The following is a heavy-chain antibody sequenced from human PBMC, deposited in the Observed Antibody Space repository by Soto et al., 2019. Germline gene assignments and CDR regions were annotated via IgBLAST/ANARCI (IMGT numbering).Heavy chain of an antibody. J-gene: IGHJ4*02. CDR2: ISYDGSNK. CDR3: ARDGQYYDSSGYFFDY. Sequence: QVQLVESGGGVVQPGGSLRLSCAASGFTFSSYAMHWVRQAPGKGLEWVAVISYDGSNKYYADSVKGRFTISRDNSKNTLYLQMNSLRAEDTAVYYCARDGQYYDSSGYFFDYWGQGTLVTVSS. CDR1: GFTFSSYA. D-gene: IGHD3-22*01. V-gene: IGHV3-30-3*01.